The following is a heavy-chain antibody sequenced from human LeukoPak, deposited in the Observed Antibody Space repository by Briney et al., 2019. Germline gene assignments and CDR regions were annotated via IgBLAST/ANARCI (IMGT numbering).Heavy chain of an antibody. CDR3: ARGHYGSGSYLYYYGMDV. D-gene: IGHD3-10*01. Sequence: SVKVSCKASGGTFSSYAISWVRQAPGQGLEWMGGIIPIFGTANYAQKFQGRVTITADESTSTAYMELSSLRSEDTAVYYCARGHYGSGSYLYYYGMDVWGQGTTVTVSS. J-gene: IGHJ6*02. V-gene: IGHV1-69*13. CDR1: GGTFSSYA. CDR2: IIPIFGTA.